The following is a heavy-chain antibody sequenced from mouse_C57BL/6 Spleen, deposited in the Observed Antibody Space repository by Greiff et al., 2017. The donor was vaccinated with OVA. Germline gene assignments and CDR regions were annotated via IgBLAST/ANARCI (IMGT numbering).Heavy chain of an antibody. J-gene: IGHJ4*01. V-gene: IGHV1-58*01. D-gene: IGHD1-1*01. CDR2: ICTGNGNT. CDR3: ARNYGGSRDYAIDD. Sequence: DVQLQQSGAGLVKPGASVKLSCTASGFTFTNYGMHWVKQRPGQGLEWIGYICTGNGNTNYDEKFKGKATLTADTSSSTAYMQLSSLTSEDTAVYYCARNYGGSRDYAIDDWGKGTTVTVSS. CDR1: GFTFTNYG.